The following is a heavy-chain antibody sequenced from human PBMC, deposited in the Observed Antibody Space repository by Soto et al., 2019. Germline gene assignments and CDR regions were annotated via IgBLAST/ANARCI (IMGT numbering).Heavy chain of an antibody. CDR3: ARETLRDAIDI. Sequence: RESLRLSCVASGFDFRGDEMSWVRQAPGKGLEWVSNIRAEDESIYYADSVKGRVSVSRDNAKNSLFLEMNSLRVDDTAVYYCARETLRDAIDIWGQGTMVTVSS. CDR1: GFDFRGDE. CDR2: IRAEDESI. V-gene: IGHV3-48*03. J-gene: IGHJ3*02.